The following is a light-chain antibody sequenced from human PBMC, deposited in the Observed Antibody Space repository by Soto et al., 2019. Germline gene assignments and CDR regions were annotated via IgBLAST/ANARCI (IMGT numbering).Light chain of an antibody. Sequence: DIQMTQSPTSLSASVGDRVTITCRASKNISTFLNWYQQEPGKAPKLLIYAASSLLGGVPSRFSGSGSGTAFTLTITSLQPEDFASYYCQQSYSTWCSFGQGTKLEIK. V-gene: IGKV1-39*01. CDR1: KNISTF. J-gene: IGKJ2*02. CDR2: AAS. CDR3: QQSYSTWCS.